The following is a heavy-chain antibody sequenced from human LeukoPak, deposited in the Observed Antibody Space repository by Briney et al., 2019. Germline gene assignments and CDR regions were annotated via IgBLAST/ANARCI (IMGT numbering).Heavy chain of an antibody. CDR2: ISPNSGGT. J-gene: IGHJ3*02. Sequence: GASVRVSCKASGYTFTGYYMHWVRQAPGQGLGWMGWISPNSGGTNYAQKFQGRVTMTRDTSISTAYMELSRLRSDDTAVYYCASGGATLLRGDDAFDIWGQGTMVTVSS. D-gene: IGHD1-26*01. CDR1: GYTFTGYY. V-gene: IGHV1-2*02. CDR3: ASGGATLLRGDDAFDI.